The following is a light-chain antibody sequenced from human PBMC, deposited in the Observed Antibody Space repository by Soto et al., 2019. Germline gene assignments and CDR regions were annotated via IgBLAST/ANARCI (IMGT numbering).Light chain of an antibody. CDR1: YSDIGSSDF. CDR2: GVT. CDR3: CSYAENYIWV. Sequence: QSVLTQPRSVSGSPGQSVTISCAGTYSDIGSSDFVSWFQQHPGKAPKLIIHGVTERPSDVPDRFSGFKSGNTASLTVSGLLSEDEADYFCCSYAENYIWVFGGGTKVTVL. J-gene: IGLJ3*02. V-gene: IGLV2-11*01.